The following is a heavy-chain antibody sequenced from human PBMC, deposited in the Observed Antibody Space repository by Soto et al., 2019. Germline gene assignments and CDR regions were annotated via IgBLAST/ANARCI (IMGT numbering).Heavy chain of an antibody. CDR3: ASHDPGARFDP. J-gene: IGHJ5*02. V-gene: IGHV1-2*02. Sequence: GASVKVSCKAPRYIFTAYFMHWARQAPGQGLEWMGWINPNNGATHYGLSFQGRVTMTRDTSISTAYMELSSLRSDDTAVYYCASHDPGARFDPWGQGTLVTVSS. D-gene: IGHD1-1*01. CDR1: RYIFTAYF. CDR2: INPNNGAT.